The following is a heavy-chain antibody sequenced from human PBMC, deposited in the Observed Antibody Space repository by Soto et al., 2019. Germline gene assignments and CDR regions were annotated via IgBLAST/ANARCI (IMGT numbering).Heavy chain of an antibody. CDR3: ARDDSGFSGSHYIDYFNY. CDR2: INHSGST. J-gene: IGHJ4*02. Sequence: SETLSLTCAVYGGSFSGYYWSWIRQPPGKGLEWIGEINHSGSTNYNPSLKSRVTISVDTSKNQFSLKMRSVTAADTAVYYCARDDSGFSGSHYIDYFNYWGQGALVTVSS. CDR1: GGSFSGYY. V-gene: IGHV4-34*01. D-gene: IGHD1-26*01.